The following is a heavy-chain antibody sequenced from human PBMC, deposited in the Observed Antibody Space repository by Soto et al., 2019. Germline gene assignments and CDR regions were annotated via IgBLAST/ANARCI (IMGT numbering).Heavy chain of an antibody. J-gene: IGHJ4*02. CDR1: GYTFTSYA. CDR2: INAGNGNT. Sequence: ASVKVSCKACGYTFTSYAMHWVRQAPGQRLEWMGWINAGNGNTKYSQKFQGRVTITRDTSASTAYMELSSLRSEDTAVYYCARDDRTKDPHFDYWGQGTLVTVSS. V-gene: IGHV1-3*01. CDR3: ARDDRTKDPHFDY. D-gene: IGHD1-1*01.